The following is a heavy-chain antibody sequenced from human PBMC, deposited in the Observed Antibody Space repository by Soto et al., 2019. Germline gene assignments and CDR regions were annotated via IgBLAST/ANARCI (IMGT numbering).Heavy chain of an antibody. CDR1: GYTFSNYA. CDR3: ARENLPLIAGAVPDVFDI. D-gene: IGHD1-26*01. Sequence: ASVKVSCKASGYTFSNYAMHWVRQAPGQRLEWMGWLNVGSGDVKYSQKFQDRVSLTRDTSANTAHMELSSLRSEDTALYYCARENLPLIAGAVPDVFDIWGPGTMVTVSS. J-gene: IGHJ3*02. CDR2: LNVGSGDV. V-gene: IGHV1-3*01.